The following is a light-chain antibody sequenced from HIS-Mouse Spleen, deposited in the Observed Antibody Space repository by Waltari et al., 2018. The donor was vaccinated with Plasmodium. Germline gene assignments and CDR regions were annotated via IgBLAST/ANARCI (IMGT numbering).Light chain of an antibody. J-gene: IGLJ3*02. CDR3: YSTDSSGNHRV. CDR2: EDS. CDR1: ALPKKY. V-gene: IGLV3-10*01. Sequence: SYELTQPPSVSVSPGQTARITCSGDALPKKYAYWYQQKSGQAPVLVIYEDSKRPSGRPERFSGSSSGTMATLTISGAQVEDEADYYCYSTDSSGNHRVFGRGTKLTVL.